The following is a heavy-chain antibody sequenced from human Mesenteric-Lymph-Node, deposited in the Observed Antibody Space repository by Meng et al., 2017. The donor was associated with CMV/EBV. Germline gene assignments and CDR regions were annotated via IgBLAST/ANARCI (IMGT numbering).Heavy chain of an antibody. V-gene: IGHV4-38-2*02. CDR2: IYHSGST. CDR1: GYSISSGYY. D-gene: IGHD3-22*01. Sequence: SETLSLTCTVSGYSISSGYYWGWIRQPPGKGLEWIGSIYHSGSTYYNPSLKSRVTISVDTSKNQFSLKLSSVTAADTAVYYCAREGADDSSGYTLDYWGQGTLVTVSS. J-gene: IGHJ4*02. CDR3: AREGADDSSGYTLDY.